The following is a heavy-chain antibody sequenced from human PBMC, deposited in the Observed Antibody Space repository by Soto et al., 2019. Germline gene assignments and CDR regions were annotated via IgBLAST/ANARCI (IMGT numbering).Heavy chain of an antibody. CDR2: MNPNSGNT. J-gene: IGHJ6*03. V-gene: IGHV1-8*01. CDR3: ARGPYYYYYMDV. CDR1: GYTFTSYD. Sequence: QVQLVQSGAEVKKPGASVKVSCKASGYTFTSYDINWVRQATGQGLEWMGWMNPNSGNTGYARNFQGRVTMTWNTSISTAYMELSSLRSEDTAVYYCARGPYYYYYMDVWGKGTTVTVSS.